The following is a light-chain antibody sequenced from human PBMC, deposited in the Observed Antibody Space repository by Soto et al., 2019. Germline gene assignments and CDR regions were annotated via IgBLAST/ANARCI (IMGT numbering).Light chain of an antibody. V-gene: IGKV3-15*01. Sequence: DIVMTQSPAPLSLSPGERATLSCRPSQSVGSNLAWYQQKPGQAPRLLIYGASTRATDIPARFSGSGSGTEFTLTISSLQSEDFAVYYCQQYNSWPITFGQGTRLEIK. CDR3: QQYNSWPIT. CDR1: QSVGSN. CDR2: GAS. J-gene: IGKJ5*01.